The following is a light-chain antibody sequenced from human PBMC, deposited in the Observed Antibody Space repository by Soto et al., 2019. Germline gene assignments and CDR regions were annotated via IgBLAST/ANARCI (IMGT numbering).Light chain of an antibody. CDR2: EIN. Sequence: QSVLTQPPSVSAAPGQKVSISCSGSSSNIGNNFVSWYQQLPGTAPKLLIFEINKRPSEIPDRFSGSKSGTSATLGITGLQTGDEADYYCGTWDTSLSAGVFGGGTKLTVL. CDR1: SSNIGNNF. V-gene: IGLV1-51*02. CDR3: GTWDTSLSAGV. J-gene: IGLJ2*01.